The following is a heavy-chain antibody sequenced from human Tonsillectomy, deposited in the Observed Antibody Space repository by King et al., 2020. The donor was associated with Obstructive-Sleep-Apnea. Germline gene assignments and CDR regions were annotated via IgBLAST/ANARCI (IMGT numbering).Heavy chain of an antibody. Sequence: QLVQSGAEVKKPGASVKVSCKASGYTFTDYYMHWVRQAPGQGLEWMGWINPNSGGTNYAQNFQGRVTMTRDTSISTAYMELSRLRSDDTAVYYCARDPVACTRRIRGIKSCYFDYWGQGTLVTVSS. CDR1: GYTFTDYY. J-gene: IGHJ4*02. V-gene: IGHV1-2*02. D-gene: IGHD3-10*01. CDR3: ARDPVACTRRIRGIKSCYFDY. CDR2: INPNSGGT.